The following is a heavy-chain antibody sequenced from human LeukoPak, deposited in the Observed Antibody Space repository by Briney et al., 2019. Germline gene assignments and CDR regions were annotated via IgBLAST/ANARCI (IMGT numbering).Heavy chain of an antibody. D-gene: IGHD3-22*01. CDR1: GGTFSSYA. Sequence: SVKVSCKASGGTFSSYAISWVRQAPGQGLEWMGRIIPILGIANYAQKCQGRVTITADKSTSTAYMELSSLRSEDTAVYYCARDYYDSSGYPPEGYFDYWGQGTLVTVSS. J-gene: IGHJ4*02. CDR3: ARDYYDSSGYPPEGYFDY. CDR2: IIPILGIA. V-gene: IGHV1-69*04.